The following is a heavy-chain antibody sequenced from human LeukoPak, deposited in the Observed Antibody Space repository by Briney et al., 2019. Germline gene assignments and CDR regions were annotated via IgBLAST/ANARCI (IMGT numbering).Heavy chain of an antibody. Sequence: GGSLRLSCAASGFTFNSYSMNWVRQAPGKGLEWVSSISSSSSSIYYADSVKGRFTISRDNAKNSLYLQMNGLRAEDTAVYYCARASGDIVETATMGSYWGQGTLVTVSS. CDR2: ISSSSSSI. CDR1: GFTFNSYS. V-gene: IGHV3-21*01. J-gene: IGHJ4*02. D-gene: IGHD5-18*01. CDR3: ARASGDIVETATMGSY.